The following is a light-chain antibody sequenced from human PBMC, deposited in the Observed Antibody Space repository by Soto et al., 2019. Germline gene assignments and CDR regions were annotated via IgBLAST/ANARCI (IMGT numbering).Light chain of an antibody. CDR3: QQGYKTPYT. Sequence: DIQMTQSPSSLSASVGDRVTITCRASQSISSSLNWYQQKPGKAPKLLIYTASFLQGGVPSRFSGSVSGTDFNLTITSLQREDFATYSCQQGYKTPYTFGQGTKVDIK. CDR2: TAS. CDR1: QSISSS. J-gene: IGKJ2*01. V-gene: IGKV1-39*01.